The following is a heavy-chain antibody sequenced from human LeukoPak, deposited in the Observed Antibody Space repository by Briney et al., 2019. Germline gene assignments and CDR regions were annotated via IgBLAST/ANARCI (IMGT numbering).Heavy chain of an antibody. J-gene: IGHJ4*02. CDR1: GGSISSSSYY. CDR3: ARERGGAAAGTLDY. D-gene: IGHD6-13*01. CDR2: IYYSGST. Sequence: SETLSLTCTVSGGSISSSSYYWGWIRQPPGKGLEWIGSIYYSGSTYYNPSLKSRVTISVDTSKNQFSLKLSSVTAADTAVYYCARERGGAAAGTLDYWGQGTLVTVSS. V-gene: IGHV4-39*07.